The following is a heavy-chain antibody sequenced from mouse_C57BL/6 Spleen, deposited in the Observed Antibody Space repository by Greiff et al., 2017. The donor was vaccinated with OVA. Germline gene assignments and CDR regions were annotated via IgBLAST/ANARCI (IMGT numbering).Heavy chain of an antibody. V-gene: IGHV1-81*01. CDR3: ARASLYYDYAWFAY. Sequence: QVHVKQSGAELARPGASVKLSCKASGYTFTSYGISWVKQRTGQGLEWIGEIYPRSGNTYYNEKFKGKATLTADKSSSTAYMELRSLTSEDSAVYFCARASLYYDYAWFAYWGQGTLVTVSA. D-gene: IGHD2-4*01. J-gene: IGHJ3*01. CDR1: GYTFTSYG. CDR2: IYPRSGNT.